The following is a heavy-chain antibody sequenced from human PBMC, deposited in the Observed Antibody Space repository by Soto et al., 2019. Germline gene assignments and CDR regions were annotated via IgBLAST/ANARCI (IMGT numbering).Heavy chain of an antibody. Sequence: QVQLVESGGGVVQPGRSLRLSCAASGFTFSSYAMHWVRQAPGKGLEWVAVISYDGSNKYYADSVKGRFTISRDNSKNTLYLQMNRLRAEDTAVYYCASPPGRGGTTLDYWGQGTLVTVSS. V-gene: IGHV3-30-3*01. J-gene: IGHJ4*02. CDR1: GFTFSSYA. CDR2: ISYDGSNK. CDR3: ASPPGRGGTTLDY. D-gene: IGHD4-4*01.